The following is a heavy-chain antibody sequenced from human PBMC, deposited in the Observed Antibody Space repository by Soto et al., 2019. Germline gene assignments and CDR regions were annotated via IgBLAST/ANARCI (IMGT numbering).Heavy chain of an antibody. V-gene: IGHV3-66*04. CDR2: IYSGGST. J-gene: IGHJ2*01. Sequence: EVQLVESGGDLVQPGGSLRLSCAASGFTVSNNYMSWVRQAPGKGLEWVSVIYSGGSTYYADSVKGRFTISRDNSKNTLYLQMNSLRAEDTAVYYCARPRMAVAGNFDLWGRGTLVTVSS. CDR3: ARPRMAVAGNFDL. D-gene: IGHD6-19*01. CDR1: GFTVSNNY.